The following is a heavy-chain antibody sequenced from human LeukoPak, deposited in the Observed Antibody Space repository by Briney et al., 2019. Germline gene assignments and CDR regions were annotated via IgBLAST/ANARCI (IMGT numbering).Heavy chain of an antibody. CDR1: GGSISSSNW. CDR3: ARAATVFSPYAFDI. CDR2: IYHSGST. D-gene: IGHD2-15*01. Sequence: SETLSLTCAVSGGSISSSNWWSWVRQPPGKGLEWIGEIYHSGSTNYNPSLKSRVTISVDKSKNQFSLKLSSVTAADTAVYYCARAATVFSPYAFDIWGQGTMVTVSS. V-gene: IGHV4-4*02. J-gene: IGHJ3*02.